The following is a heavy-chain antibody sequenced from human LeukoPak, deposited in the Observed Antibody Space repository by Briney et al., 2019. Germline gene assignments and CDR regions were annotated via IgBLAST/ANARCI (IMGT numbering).Heavy chain of an antibody. CDR1: GFTFSSYS. J-gene: IGHJ4*02. CDR2: ISSSSSYI. V-gene: IGHV3-21*01. D-gene: IGHD3-22*01. Sequence: GGSLRLSCAASGFTFSSYSMNWVRQAPGKGLEWVSSISSSSSYIYYADSAKGRFTISRDNAKNSLYLQMNSLRAEDTAVYYCARAGVITGDYWGQGTLVTVSS. CDR3: ARAGVITGDY.